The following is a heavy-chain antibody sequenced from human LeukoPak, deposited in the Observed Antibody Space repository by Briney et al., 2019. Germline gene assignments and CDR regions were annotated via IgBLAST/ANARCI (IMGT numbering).Heavy chain of an antibody. J-gene: IGHJ5*02. Sequence: SETLSLTCTVSGGSISSGGYYWSWIRQHPGKGLEWIGYIYYSGSTYYNPSLKSRVIISVDTFKNQFALKLSSVTAADTGVYYEARDDYGSGSYSVGVDPWGQGTLVTVSS. CDR1: GGSISSGGYY. CDR2: IYYSGST. V-gene: IGHV4-31*03. CDR3: ARDDYGSGSYSVGVDP. D-gene: IGHD3-10*01.